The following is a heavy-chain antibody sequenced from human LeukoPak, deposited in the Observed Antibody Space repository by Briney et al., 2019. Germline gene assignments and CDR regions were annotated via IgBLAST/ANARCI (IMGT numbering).Heavy chain of an antibody. Sequence: GGSLRLSCAASRFTFSSYWMTWVRQAPGKGLEWVANIKRDGSEKYYVDSVKGRFTISRDNSKNTLYLQMNSLRAEDTAVYYCAKQDYDFWSGYPYWGQGTLVTVSS. V-gene: IGHV3-7*03. J-gene: IGHJ4*02. CDR3: AKQDYDFWSGYPY. CDR1: RFTFSSYW. D-gene: IGHD3-3*01. CDR2: IKRDGSEK.